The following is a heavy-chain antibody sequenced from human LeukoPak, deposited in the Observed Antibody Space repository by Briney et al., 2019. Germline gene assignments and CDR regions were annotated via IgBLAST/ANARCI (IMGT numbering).Heavy chain of an antibody. J-gene: IGHJ3*02. CDR2: IKGDGSVQ. V-gene: IGHV3-7*02. CDR1: GFTFSSSW. D-gene: IGHD2-2*01. CDR3: ASRYCTSTNCYAFDI. Sequence: GGSLRLSCVASGFTFSSSWMNWVRQAPGKGLEWVANIKGDGSVQSYVDSVKGRFTISRDNAKNSLFLEMNSLRAEDTAVYYCASRYCTSTNCYAFDIWGQGTMVTVSS.